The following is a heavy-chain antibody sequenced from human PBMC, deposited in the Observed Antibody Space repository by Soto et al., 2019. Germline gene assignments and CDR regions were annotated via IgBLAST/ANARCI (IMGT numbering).Heavy chain of an antibody. J-gene: IGHJ4*02. CDR3: ATSRTFDY. Sequence: PGWSLRLSCVFSVFTFISYWMNWVRQAPGKGLEWVANIKQDGSEKYYVDSAKGRFTISRDNAKDSLYLQMNSLSAEDTAIYYCATSRTFDYWGQGTLVTVSS. CDR1: VFTFISYW. D-gene: IGHD6-13*01. V-gene: IGHV3-7*01. CDR2: IKQDGSEK.